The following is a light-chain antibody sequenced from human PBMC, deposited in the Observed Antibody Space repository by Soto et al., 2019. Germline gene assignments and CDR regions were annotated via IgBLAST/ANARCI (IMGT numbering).Light chain of an antibody. CDR2: GAS. Sequence: ETVMTQSAATLSVSPGERATLSCRASQSVSSNLAWYQQKPGQAPRLLIYGASTRVTGIPARFSGSGSGTEFTLTISGLQSEDFAVYYCQQDNNWPRTFGQGTKVEIK. CDR3: QQDNNWPRT. J-gene: IGKJ1*01. V-gene: IGKV3-15*01. CDR1: QSVSSN.